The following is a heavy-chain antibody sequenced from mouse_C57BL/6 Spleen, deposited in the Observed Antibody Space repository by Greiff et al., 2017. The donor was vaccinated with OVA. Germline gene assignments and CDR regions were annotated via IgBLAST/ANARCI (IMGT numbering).Heavy chain of an antibody. Sequence: QVQLQQSGAELVRPGASVKLSCKASGYTFTDYYINWVKQRPGQGLEWIARIYPGSGNTYYNEKFKGKATLTAEKSSSTAYMQLSSLTSEDSAVYVCAREEPVADYAMDYWGQGTSVTVSS. CDR1: GYTFTDYY. D-gene: IGHD1-1*01. CDR3: AREEPVADYAMDY. V-gene: IGHV1-76*01. J-gene: IGHJ4*01. CDR2: IYPGSGNT.